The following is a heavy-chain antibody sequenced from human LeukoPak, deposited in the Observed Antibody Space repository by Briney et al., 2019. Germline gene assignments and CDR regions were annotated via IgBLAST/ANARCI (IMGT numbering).Heavy chain of an antibody. D-gene: IGHD5-24*01. CDR3: ARGDGEMATISDY. J-gene: IGHJ4*02. V-gene: IGHV3-23*01. CDR1: GFTFSSYA. Sequence: PGGSLRLSCAASGFTFSSYAMSWVRQAPGKGLEWVSTISGSGGSTYYADSVKGRFTISRDNSKNTLYLQMNSLRAEDTAVYYCARGDGEMATISDYWGQGTLVTVSS. CDR2: ISGSGGST.